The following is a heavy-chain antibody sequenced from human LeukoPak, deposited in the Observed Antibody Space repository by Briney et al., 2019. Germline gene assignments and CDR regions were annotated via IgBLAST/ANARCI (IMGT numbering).Heavy chain of an antibody. D-gene: IGHD6-19*01. CDR2: INPNSGGT. V-gene: IGHV1-2*02. Sequence: ASVKVSCKASGYTLTGYYMHWVRQAPGQGLEWMGWINPNSGGTNYAQKFQGRVTMTRDTSISTAYMELSRLRSDDTAVYYCARARGSRIAVAGPIDYWGQGTLVTVSS. CDR3: ARARGSRIAVAGPIDY. CDR1: GYTLTGYY. J-gene: IGHJ4*02.